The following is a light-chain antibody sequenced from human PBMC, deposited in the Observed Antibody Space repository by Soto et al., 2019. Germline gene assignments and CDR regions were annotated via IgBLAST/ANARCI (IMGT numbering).Light chain of an antibody. CDR2: VAS. J-gene: IGKJ4*01. CDR3: QQYGYAQLT. CDR1: QSISSNY. V-gene: IGKV3-20*01. Sequence: EIVLTQSPGTLSLSPGETVTLSCRASQSISSNYVAWFQHKPGQAPRLLIYVASSRAPGIPERFSGSGSGTDFSLTINRLEPEDSAVFYCQQYGYAQLTFGGGTKVEIK.